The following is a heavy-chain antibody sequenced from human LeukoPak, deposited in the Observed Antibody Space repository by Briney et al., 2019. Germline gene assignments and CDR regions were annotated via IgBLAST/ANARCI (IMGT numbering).Heavy chain of an antibody. Sequence: GGSLRLSCSASGFIFSDFAMNWVRQAPGKGLEWVSGISGGTFSTYYADSVKGRFTISRDNSKNILYLQMNSLRVEDTALYYCARDGGYSSSSEVYFDYWGQGTLVTVSS. CDR1: GFIFSDFA. J-gene: IGHJ4*02. CDR3: ARDGGYSSSSEVYFDY. D-gene: IGHD6-6*01. V-gene: IGHV3-23*01. CDR2: ISGGTFST.